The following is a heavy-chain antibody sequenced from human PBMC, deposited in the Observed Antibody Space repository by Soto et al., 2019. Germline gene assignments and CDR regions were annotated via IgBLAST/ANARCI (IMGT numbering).Heavy chain of an antibody. Sequence: ASLKVSCKASGYTFTGYYMHWVRQAPGQGLEWMGWINPNSGGTNYAQKFQGWVTMTRDTSISTAYMELSRLRSDDTAVYYCASLDVRGVINSYFEMDVWGEGITITVSS. V-gene: IGHV1-2*04. D-gene: IGHD3-10*02. CDR1: GYTFTGYY. J-gene: IGHJ6*04. CDR2: INPNSGGT. CDR3: ASLDVRGVINSYFEMDV.